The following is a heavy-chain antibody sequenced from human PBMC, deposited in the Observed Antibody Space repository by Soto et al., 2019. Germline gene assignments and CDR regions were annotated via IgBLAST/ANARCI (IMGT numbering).Heavy chain of an antibody. CDR3: AKDSLDGAAAWYFDY. J-gene: IGHJ4*02. CDR1: GFTFSSYW. Sequence: GGSLRLSCAASGFTFSSYWMSWVRQAPGKGLEWVANIKQDGSEKYYVDSVKGRFTISRDNAKNSLYLQMNSLRAEDTAVYYCAKDSLDGAAAWYFDYWGQGTLVTVSS. D-gene: IGHD6-13*01. CDR2: IKQDGSEK. V-gene: IGHV3-7*01.